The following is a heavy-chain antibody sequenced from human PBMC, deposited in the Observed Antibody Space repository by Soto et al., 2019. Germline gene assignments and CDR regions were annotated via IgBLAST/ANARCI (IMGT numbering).Heavy chain of an antibody. J-gene: IGHJ4*02. CDR1: GGYIISGGYY. Sequence: SETLSLTCTVAGGYIISGGYYWSWIRQHPGKGLEWIGYIYYSGSTYYNPSLKSRVTISVDTSKNQFSLKLSSVTAADTAVYYCARALDSEYDYWGQGTLVTVSS. CDR2: IYYSGST. V-gene: IGHV4-31*03. CDR3: ARALDSEYDY.